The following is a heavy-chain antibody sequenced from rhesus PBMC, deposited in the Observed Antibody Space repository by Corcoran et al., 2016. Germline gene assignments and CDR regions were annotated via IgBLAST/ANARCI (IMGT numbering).Heavy chain of an antibody. Sequence: EVQLVESGGGLAKPGGSLRLSCTASGFTFSSYWMNWVRQAPGKGLEWVSAVKSGGGNTNNTDSVKGRFTIARDNSKNTLSRQRKSLRAEDTAVYYCARYSSWDVRFLDFWGQGVLVTVSS. CDR1: GFTFSSYW. CDR2: VKSGGGNT. CDR3: ARYSSWDVRFLDF. V-gene: IGHV3S25*01. J-gene: IGHJ4*01. D-gene: IGHD6-13*01.